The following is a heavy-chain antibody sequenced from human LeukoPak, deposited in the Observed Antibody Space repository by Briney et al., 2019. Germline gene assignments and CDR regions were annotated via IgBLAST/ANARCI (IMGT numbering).Heavy chain of an antibody. Sequence: SQTLSLTCTVAGGSISSADYYWTCIRQPPGKGLECIGYISHSGGTYYNSSLLSRVTISADRSKHQFFLTLGSVTAADTAVYFCARDHIALRAAAKKDALDLWGQGTAVIVSS. D-gene: IGHD6-13*01. CDR3: ARDHIALRAAAKKDALDL. CDR2: ISHSGGT. CDR1: GGSISSADYY. J-gene: IGHJ3*01. V-gene: IGHV4-30-2*01.